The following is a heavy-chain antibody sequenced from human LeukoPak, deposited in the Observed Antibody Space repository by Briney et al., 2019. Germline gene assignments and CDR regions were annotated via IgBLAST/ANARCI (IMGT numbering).Heavy chain of an antibody. CDR1: GGSISSSNW. V-gene: IGHV4-4*02. CDR3: ARNRFSSYNWFDP. J-gene: IGHJ5*02. D-gene: IGHD3-3*01. Sequence: SETLSLTCAVSGGSISSSNWWSWVRQPPGKGLEWIGEIYHSGSTNYNPSLKSRVTISVDKSKNQFSLKLSSVTAADTAVYYCARNRFSSYNWFDPWGQGTLVTVSS. CDR2: IYHSGST.